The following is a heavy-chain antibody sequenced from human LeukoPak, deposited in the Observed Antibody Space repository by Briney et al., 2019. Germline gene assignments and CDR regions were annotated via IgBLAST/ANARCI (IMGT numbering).Heavy chain of an antibody. CDR1: GYTFTSYA. Sequence: ASVKVSCKASGYTFTSYAMNWVRQAPGQGLEWMGWINTNTGNPTYAQGFTGRFVFSLDTSVSTAYLQISSPKAEDTAVYYCARNYDFWSGYWDYYFDYWGQGTLVTVSS. CDR3: ARNYDFWSGYWDYYFDY. V-gene: IGHV7-4-1*02. CDR2: INTNTGNP. D-gene: IGHD3-3*01. J-gene: IGHJ4*02.